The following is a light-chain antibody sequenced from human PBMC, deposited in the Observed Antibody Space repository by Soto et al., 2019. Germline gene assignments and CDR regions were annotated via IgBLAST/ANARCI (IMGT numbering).Light chain of an antibody. CDR2: AAS. CDR1: QTISKY. J-gene: IGKJ2*01. Sequence: DIQMTQSPSSLSASVGDRVTITCRSSQTISKYLSWYQQKPGKAPKLLIYAASNLQSGVPSRFTGAASGTDFTLTISSLQPEDFATYYCQQSFSNPRPFGQWTTVDIX. V-gene: IGKV1-39*01. CDR3: QQSFSNPRP.